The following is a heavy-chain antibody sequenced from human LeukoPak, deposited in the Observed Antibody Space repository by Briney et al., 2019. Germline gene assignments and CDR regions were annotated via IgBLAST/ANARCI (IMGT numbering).Heavy chain of an antibody. D-gene: IGHD6-13*01. V-gene: IGHV4-59*01. CDR3: ARSTGYSIYYLDY. CDR2: IYYSGST. Sequence: SETLSLTCTVSGGSISSYYWSWIRQPPGKGLEWIGYIYYSGSTNYNPSLKSRVTISVDTSKNQFSLKLSSVTAADTAVYYCARSTGYSIYYLDYWGQGTLVTVSS. CDR1: GGSISSYY. J-gene: IGHJ4*02.